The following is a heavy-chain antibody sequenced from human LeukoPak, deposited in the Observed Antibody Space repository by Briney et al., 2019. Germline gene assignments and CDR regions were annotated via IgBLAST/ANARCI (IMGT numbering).Heavy chain of an antibody. Sequence: PGGSLRLSCAASGFTFSSYEMNWVRQAPGKGLEWVSSISSSSSYIYYADSVKGRFTISRDNAKDSLYLQMNSLRAEDTAVYYCARGRLLWFGELFGGGFDYWGQGTLVTVSS. CDR1: GFTFSSYE. V-gene: IGHV3-21*01. D-gene: IGHD3-10*01. J-gene: IGHJ4*02. CDR2: ISSSSSYI. CDR3: ARGRLLWFGELFGGGFDY.